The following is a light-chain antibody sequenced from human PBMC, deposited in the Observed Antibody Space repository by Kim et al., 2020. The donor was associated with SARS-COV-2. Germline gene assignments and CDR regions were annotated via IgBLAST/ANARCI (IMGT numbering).Light chain of an antibody. CDR3: NSRDSSGSHGV. J-gene: IGLJ3*02. CDR2: GRN. Sequence: AWGQTVRITCQGDSLRNYFASWYQQKPGQAPVRVLYGRNNRASGIADRFSGSRSGNTATLTIAGAQAEDDADYYCNSRDSSGSHGVFGGGTKVTVL. CDR1: SLRNYF. V-gene: IGLV3-19*01.